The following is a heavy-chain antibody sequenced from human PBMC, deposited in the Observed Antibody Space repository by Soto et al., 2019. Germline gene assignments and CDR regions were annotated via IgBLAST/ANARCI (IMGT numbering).Heavy chain of an antibody. CDR3: ARRPLSGWYGDFDY. Sequence: ASVKVSCKASGGTFSSYTISWVRQAPGQGLEWMGRIIPILGIANYAQKFQGRVTITADKSTSTAYMELSSLRSEDTAVYYCARRPLSGWYGDFDYWGQRTLVTVSS. D-gene: IGHD6-19*01. CDR1: GGTFSSYT. J-gene: IGHJ4*02. V-gene: IGHV1-69*02. CDR2: IIPILGIA.